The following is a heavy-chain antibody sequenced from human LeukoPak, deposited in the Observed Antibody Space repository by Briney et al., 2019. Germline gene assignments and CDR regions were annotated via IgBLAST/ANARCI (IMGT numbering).Heavy chain of an antibody. V-gene: IGHV4-30-4*07. J-gene: IGHJ3*02. Sequence: SETLSLTCAVSDGSISSGGYSWSWIRQPPGKGLEWIGYIYYSGSTYYNPSLKSRLTISLDTSKSQFSLKLSSVTAADTAVYYCARIRGYRAFDIWGQGTMVTVSS. D-gene: IGHD5-12*01. CDR3: ARIRGYRAFDI. CDR1: DGSISSGGYS. CDR2: IYYSGST.